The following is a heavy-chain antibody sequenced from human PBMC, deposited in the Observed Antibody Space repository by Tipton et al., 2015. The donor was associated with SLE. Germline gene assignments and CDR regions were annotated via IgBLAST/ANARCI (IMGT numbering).Heavy chain of an antibody. CDR1: GGSISSSSYY. CDR3: ARHDPTTPDAFDI. J-gene: IGHJ3*02. D-gene: IGHD2-15*01. CDR2: IYYSGST. V-gene: IGHV4-39*01. Sequence: LSLTCTVSGGSISSSSYYWGWIRQPPGKGLEWIGSIYYSGSTYYNPSLKSRVTIPVDTSKNQFSLKLSSVTAADTAVYYCARHDPTTPDAFDIWGQGTMVTVSS.